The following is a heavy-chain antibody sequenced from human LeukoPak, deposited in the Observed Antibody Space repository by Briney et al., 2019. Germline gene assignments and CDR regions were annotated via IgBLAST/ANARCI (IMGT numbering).Heavy chain of an antibody. CDR1: GSTFSSFG. J-gene: IGHJ4*02. V-gene: IGHV3-30*18. CDR2: IQYVGSNK. Sequence: PGGSLRLSWAVSGSTFSSFGLHWVRQPQGKGLEGVAVIQYVGSNKYYADSVTGRFTISRDNSKNTLYLQMNSLRAEDTAVYYCAKDFRYDDSSGYYLEEYFDYWGQGTLVTVSS. CDR3: AKDFRYDDSSGYYLEEYFDY. D-gene: IGHD3-22*01.